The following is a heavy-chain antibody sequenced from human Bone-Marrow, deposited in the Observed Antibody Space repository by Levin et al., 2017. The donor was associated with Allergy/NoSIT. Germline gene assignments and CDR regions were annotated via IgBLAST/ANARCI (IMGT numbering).Heavy chain of an antibody. Sequence: GGSLRLSCAASGFRVSNYEMNWVRQAPGKGLEWVAYIGSSGTSTYYAESVRGRFTISRDTAKNLVHLQMNSLRAEDAAVYYCASETDMITVTKNTFDIWDQGTTVTVFS. CDR1: GFRVSNYE. CDR2: IGSSGTST. CDR3: ASETDMITVTKNTFDI. J-gene: IGHJ3*02. D-gene: IGHD4-17*01. V-gene: IGHV3-48*03.